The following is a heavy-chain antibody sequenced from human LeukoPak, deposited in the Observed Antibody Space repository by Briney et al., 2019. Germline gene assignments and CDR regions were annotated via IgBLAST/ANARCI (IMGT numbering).Heavy chain of an antibody. CDR3: ASDRGYGGNSGDY. CDR1: GLPVSNNY. V-gene: IGHV3-66*01. CDR2: MHSDDTT. D-gene: IGHD4-23*01. Sequence: GSLTTSFAASGLPVSNNYINWVRPASGKGLGLGSVMHSDDTTYYADSVKGRFTISRDNFKNTLYLQMNTLRVEDTGVYYCASDRGYGGNSGDYWGQGTLVSVSS. J-gene: IGHJ4*02.